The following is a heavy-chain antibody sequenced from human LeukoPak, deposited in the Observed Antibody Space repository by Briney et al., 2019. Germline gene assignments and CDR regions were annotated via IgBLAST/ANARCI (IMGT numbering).Heavy chain of an antibody. CDR3: ARGYYDSSGPDGDYFDY. D-gene: IGHD3-22*01. V-gene: IGHV3-53*01. J-gene: IGHJ4*02. CDR2: IYSGGST. Sequence: GGSLRLSCAASGFTVSSNYMSWVRQAPGKGLEWVSVIYSGGSTYYADSVKGRFTISRNNSKNTLYLQMNSLRAEDTAVYYCARGYYDSSGPDGDYFDYWGQGTLVTVSS. CDR1: GFTVSSNY.